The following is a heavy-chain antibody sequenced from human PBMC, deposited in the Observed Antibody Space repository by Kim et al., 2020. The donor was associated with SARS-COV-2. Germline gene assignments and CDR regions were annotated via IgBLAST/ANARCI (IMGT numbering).Heavy chain of an antibody. CDR2: IYYSGST. D-gene: IGHD2-15*01. J-gene: IGHJ4*01. CDR1: GGSISSSSYY. V-gene: IGHV4-39*01. Sequence: SETLSLTCTVSGGSISSSSYYWGWIRQPPGKGLEWIGSIYYSGSTYYNPSLKSRVTISVDTSKNQFSLKLSSVTAADTAVYYCARQLCSGGSCYYSLYF. CDR3: ARQLCSGGSCYYSLYF.